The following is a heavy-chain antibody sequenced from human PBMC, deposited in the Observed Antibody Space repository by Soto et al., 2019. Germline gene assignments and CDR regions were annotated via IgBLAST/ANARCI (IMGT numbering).Heavy chain of an antibody. CDR2: IYYSGST. J-gene: IGHJ6*02. CDR3: ARVRAVVTASSYYYYGMDV. CDR1: GGSISSGGYY. Sequence: PSETLSLTCTVSGGSISSGGYYWSWIRQHPGKGLEWIGYIYYSGSTYYNPSLKSRVTISVDTSKNQFSLKLSSVTAADTAVYYCARVRAVVTASSYYYYGMDVWGQGTTVTVSS. D-gene: IGHD2-21*02. V-gene: IGHV4-31*03.